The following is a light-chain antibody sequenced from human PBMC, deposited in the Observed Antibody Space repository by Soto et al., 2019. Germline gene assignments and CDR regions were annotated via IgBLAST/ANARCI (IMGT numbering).Light chain of an antibody. V-gene: IGKV3-15*01. CDR3: HQYNNWPPWT. CDR1: QSVDSTY. CDR2: GAS. J-gene: IGKJ1*01. Sequence: EIVLTQSPGTLSLSPGERATLSCRASQSVDSTYLAWYQQKPGQAPRLLIYGASTRATGIPARFSGSGSGTEFTLTISSLQSEDYVVYYCHQYNNWPPWTFGQGTKVDI.